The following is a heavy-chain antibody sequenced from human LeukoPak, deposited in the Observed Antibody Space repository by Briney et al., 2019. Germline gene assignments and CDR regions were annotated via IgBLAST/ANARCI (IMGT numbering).Heavy chain of an antibody. D-gene: IGHD2-15*01. CDR2: IFGSGDTT. CDR1: GFSFSSHA. J-gene: IGHJ6*03. V-gene: IGHV3-23*01. CDR3: ANQPLSYCTGRNCYSAYYFHMDV. Sequence: GGSLRLSCAASGFSFSSHAMTWVRQDPGKGLEWVSTIFGSGDTTYYADSVRGRFTISRDNLKRTLWLQMNSLRAKDTAIYYCANQPLSYCTGRNCYSAYYFHMDVWGKGTTVTVSS.